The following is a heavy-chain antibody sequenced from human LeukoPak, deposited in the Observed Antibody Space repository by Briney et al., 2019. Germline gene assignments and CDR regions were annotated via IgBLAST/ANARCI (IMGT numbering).Heavy chain of an antibody. CDR1: GGSFSGYY. J-gene: IGHJ4*02. Sequence: PSETLSLTCAVYGGSFSGYYWSWIRQPPGKGLEWIGEINHSGSTNYNPSLKSRVTTSVDTSKNQFSLKLSSVTAADTAVYYCARGQWLAQLRVFDYWGQGTLVTVSS. D-gene: IGHD6-19*01. V-gene: IGHV4-34*01. CDR2: INHSGST. CDR3: ARGQWLAQLRVFDY.